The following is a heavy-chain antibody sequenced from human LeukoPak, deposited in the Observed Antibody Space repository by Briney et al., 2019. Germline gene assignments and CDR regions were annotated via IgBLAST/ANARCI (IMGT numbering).Heavy chain of an antibody. CDR1: GFTFSSYG. Sequence: GRSLRLSCAASGFTFSSYGMHWVRQAPGKGLEWVAVISYDGSNKYYADSVKGRFTTSRDNSKNTLYLQMNSLRAEDAAVCYCAKDVSGWTPKYFDYWGQGTLVTVSS. CDR2: ISYDGSNK. J-gene: IGHJ4*02. CDR3: AKDVSGWTPKYFDY. D-gene: IGHD6-19*01. V-gene: IGHV3-30*18.